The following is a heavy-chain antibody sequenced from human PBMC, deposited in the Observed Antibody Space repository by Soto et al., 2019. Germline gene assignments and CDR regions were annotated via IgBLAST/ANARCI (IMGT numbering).Heavy chain of an antibody. V-gene: IGHV1-69*01. D-gene: IGHD3-22*01. CDR1: GGTFSSYA. CDR3: ARDKVGYYDSSGYYRVSVPPDYYYGMDV. J-gene: IGHJ6*02. Sequence: QVQLVQSGAEVKKPGSSVKVSCKASGGTFSSYAISWVRQAPGQGLEWMGGIIPIIGTANYAQKLQGRVTITADESTSTAYMEVSSLRSEDTAVYYCARDKVGYYDSSGYYRVSVPPDYYYGMDVWGQGATVTVSS. CDR2: IIPIIGTA.